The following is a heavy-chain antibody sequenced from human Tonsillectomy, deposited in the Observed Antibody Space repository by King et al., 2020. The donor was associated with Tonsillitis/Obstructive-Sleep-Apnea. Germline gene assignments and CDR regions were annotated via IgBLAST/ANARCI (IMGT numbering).Heavy chain of an antibody. V-gene: IGHV1-18*01. CDR1: GYTFTSYG. J-gene: IGHJ5*02. Sequence: QLVQSGAEVKKPGASVKVFCNASGYTFTSYGISWVRQAPGPGLEWMGWISTNNSNTNYAHKLQGRVTMTTDTSTGTAYMELRSLRSDDTAVYYCARALEYHLLGGNWFDRWGEGTLLTVSS. D-gene: IGHD2-2*01. CDR3: ARALEYHLLGGNWFDR. CDR2: ISTNNSNT.